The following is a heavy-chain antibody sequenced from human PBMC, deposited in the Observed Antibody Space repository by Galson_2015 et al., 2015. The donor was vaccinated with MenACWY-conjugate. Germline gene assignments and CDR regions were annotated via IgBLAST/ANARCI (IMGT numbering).Heavy chain of an antibody. CDR2: IYNDGSDI. D-gene: IGHD3-16*01. Sequence: SLRLSCAASGFTFSSYSMYWVRQAPGKGLVWVSRIYNDGSDITYADSVKGRFTISRDNAKNTLFSQMNSLRAEDTAVYYCARGGIGAFDYWAQGTLVTVSS. V-gene: IGHV3-74*01. CDR1: GFTFSSYS. J-gene: IGHJ4*02. CDR3: ARGGIGAFDY.